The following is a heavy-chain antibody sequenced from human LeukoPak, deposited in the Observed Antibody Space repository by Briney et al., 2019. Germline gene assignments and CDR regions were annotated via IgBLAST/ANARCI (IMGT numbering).Heavy chain of an antibody. J-gene: IGHJ4*02. V-gene: IGHV3-48*01. CDR3: ARDQGPY. Sequence: GGSLRLSCAASGFTFSSYSMNWVRQAPGKGLEWVSYISSSSTIYYADSVKGRFTISRDNAKNSLYLQMNSLRAEDTAVYYCARDQGPYWGQGTLVTVSS. CDR1: GFTFSSYS. CDR2: ISSSSTI.